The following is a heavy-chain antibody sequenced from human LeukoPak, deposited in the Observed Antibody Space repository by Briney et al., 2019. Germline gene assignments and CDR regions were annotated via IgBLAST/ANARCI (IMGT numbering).Heavy chain of an antibody. V-gene: IGHV3-23*01. D-gene: IGHD5-12*01. CDR2: ISGSGGST. CDR1: GFTVSSNY. J-gene: IGHJ4*02. Sequence: GGSLRLSCAASGFTVSSNYMSWVRQAPGKGLEWVSAISGSGGSTYYADSVKGRFTISRDNSKNTLYLQMNSLRAEDTAVYYCAKFQGYSGYDLSSYFDYWGQGTLVTVSS. CDR3: AKFQGYSGYDLSSYFDY.